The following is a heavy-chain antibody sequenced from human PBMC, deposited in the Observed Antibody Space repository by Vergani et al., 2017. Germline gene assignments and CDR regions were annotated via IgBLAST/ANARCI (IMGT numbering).Heavy chain of an antibody. J-gene: IGHJ4*02. CDR2: ISYEGSNK. CDR3: ATQIRGYSYGIDY. V-gene: IGHV3-30*03. CDR1: GFTFSSYG. D-gene: IGHD5-18*01. Sequence: QVQLVESGGGVVQPGRSLRLPCAVSGFTFSSYGMHWVRQAPGKGLEWVAVISYEGSNKYYADSVKGRFTISRDNSNNTLYLHMNSLRADDTAVYYCATQIRGYSYGIDYWGQGTLVTVSS.